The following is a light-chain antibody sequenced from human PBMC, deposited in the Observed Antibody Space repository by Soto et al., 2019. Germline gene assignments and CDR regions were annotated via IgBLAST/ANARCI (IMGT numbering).Light chain of an antibody. V-gene: IGLV2-8*01. CDR1: SSDVGGYNY. J-gene: IGLJ2*01. CDR2: EVS. Sequence: QSALTQPPSASGSPGQSVTISCTGTSSDVGGYNYVSWYQQHPGNAPKLMIYEVSKRPSGVPDRFAGSKSGSTASLTVSGLQAEDEADYYCSSYAGSNNLVFGGGTEVTVL. CDR3: SSYAGSNNLV.